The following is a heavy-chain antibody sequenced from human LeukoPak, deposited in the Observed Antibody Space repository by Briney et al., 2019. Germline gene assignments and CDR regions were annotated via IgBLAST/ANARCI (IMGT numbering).Heavy chain of an antibody. CDR1: GFSLSTSGVS. CDR2: IYWNDDK. Sequence: SGPTLVNPTQTLTLTCTFSGFSLSTSGVSVGWIRQPPGKALEWLALIYWNDDKRYSPSLRTRLTITKDTSKNQVVLTMTNMDPVDTATYYCAHRLTYYYDSSGFLSWGQGTLVTVSS. CDR3: AHRLTYYYDSSGFLS. D-gene: IGHD3-22*01. J-gene: IGHJ1*01. V-gene: IGHV2-5*01.